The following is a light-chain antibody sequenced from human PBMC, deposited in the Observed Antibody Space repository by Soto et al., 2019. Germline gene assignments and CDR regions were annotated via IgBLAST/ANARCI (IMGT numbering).Light chain of an antibody. CDR2: DDS. J-gene: IGLJ1*01. V-gene: IGLV3-21*02. Sequence: SYELTQPPSVSVAPGQTARISCGGNNIGDKNVHWYQQRPGQAPVLVIYDDSDRPSGIAERLSGSNSGNTATLTINRVEAGDEADYFCQVWDSSSDQYVFGPGTNVTVL. CDR3: QVWDSSSDQYV. CDR1: NIGDKN.